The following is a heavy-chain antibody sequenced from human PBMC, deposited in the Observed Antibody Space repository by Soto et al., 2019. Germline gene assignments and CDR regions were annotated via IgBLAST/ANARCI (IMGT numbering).Heavy chain of an antibody. CDR1: GLTLRSYW. CDR3: ATETHPSGSSTSCYVY. Sequence: EVQLVESGGGLVQPGGSLRLSCAASGLTLRSYWMHWVRQAPGKGLVWVSRINVDGSSTSYADSVKGRFTVSRDNAKNTLYLQMNSLRAEDTAVYYCATETHPSGSSTSCYVYWGQGTLVTVSS. CDR2: INVDGSST. J-gene: IGHJ4*02. V-gene: IGHV3-74*01. D-gene: IGHD2-2*01.